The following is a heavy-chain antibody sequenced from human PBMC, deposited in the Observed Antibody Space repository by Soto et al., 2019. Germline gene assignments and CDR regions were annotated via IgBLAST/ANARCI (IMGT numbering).Heavy chain of an antibody. CDR3: GRVDWNTGGD. J-gene: IGHJ4*02. V-gene: IGHV3-74*01. CDR2: ARSGVTGP. CDR1: GLTFSACW. D-gene: IGHD1-1*01. Sequence: EVRLVESGGGLVQPGGALRLSCVPSGLTFSACWIHWVRQTPGKGLTWVAGARSGVTGPAYADPVKGRFPISRDPAKNTVYLQMNHLRAEDTAVYYCGRVDWNTGGDWGQGTLVNVSS.